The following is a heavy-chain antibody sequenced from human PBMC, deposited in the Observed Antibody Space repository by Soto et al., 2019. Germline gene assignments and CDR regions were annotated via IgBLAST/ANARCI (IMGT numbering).Heavy chain of an antibody. CDR2: IRGSGDKT. CDR3: AKDSSTVSSWSAYYYFYYIDV. D-gene: IGHD2-8*02. V-gene: IGHV3-23*01. CDR1: GFTFSSYA. Sequence: EVQLLESGGGLVQPGGSLRLSCAASGFTFSSYALNWVRQAPGKGLEWVAVIRGSGDKTNYADSVKGRFTISRDNSKNTMYLQMNRLKAEDTDVNYCAKDSSTVSSWSAYYYFYYIDVWGKGTTVTVSS. J-gene: IGHJ6*03.